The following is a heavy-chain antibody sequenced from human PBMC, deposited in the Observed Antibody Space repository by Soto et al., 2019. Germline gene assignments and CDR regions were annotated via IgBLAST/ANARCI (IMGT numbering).Heavy chain of an antibody. D-gene: IGHD3-10*01. V-gene: IGHV3-7*01. CDR1: GFTFSSYW. Sequence: SLRLSCAASGFTFSSYWMSWVRQAPGKGLEWVANIKQDGSEKYYVDSVKGRFTISRDNAKNSLYLQMNSLRAEDTAVYYCARGGLLWFGEASQKNYYYYYGMDVWGQGTTVTVSS. CDR2: IKQDGSEK. CDR3: ARGGLLWFGEASQKNYYYYYGMDV. J-gene: IGHJ6*02.